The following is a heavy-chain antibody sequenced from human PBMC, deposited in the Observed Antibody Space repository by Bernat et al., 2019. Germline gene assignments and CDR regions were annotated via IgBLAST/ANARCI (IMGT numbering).Heavy chain of an antibody. CDR1: GGSISSYY. V-gene: IGHV4-59*01. D-gene: IGHD6-13*01. J-gene: IGHJ6*03. CDR3: ARDLGGWKAAGGVGYYYMDV. CDR2: IYYSGST. Sequence: QVQLQESGPGLVKPPETLSLTCTVSGGSISSYYWSWIRQPPGKGLEWIGYIYYSGSTNYNPSLKSRVTISVDTSKNQFSLKLSSVTAADTAVYYCARDLGGWKAAGGVGYYYMDVWGKGTTVTVSS.